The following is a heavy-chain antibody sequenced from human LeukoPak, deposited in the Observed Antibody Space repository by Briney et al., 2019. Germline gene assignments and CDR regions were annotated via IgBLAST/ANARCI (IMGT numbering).Heavy chain of an antibody. Sequence: ASVKVSCKASGYTFTSYYMHWVRQAPGQGLEWMGIINPSGGSTSYAQKFQGRVTMTRVTSTSTVYMELSSLRSEDTAVYYCARDQQRTTYYDFWSGYYYFDYWGQGTLVTVSS. J-gene: IGHJ4*02. CDR3: ARDQQRTTYYDFWSGYYYFDY. CDR2: INPSGGST. D-gene: IGHD3-3*01. CDR1: GYTFTSYY. V-gene: IGHV1-46*01.